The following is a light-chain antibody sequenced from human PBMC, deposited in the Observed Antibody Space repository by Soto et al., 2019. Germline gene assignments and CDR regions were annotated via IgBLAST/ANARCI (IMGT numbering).Light chain of an antibody. CDR2: EVT. CDR1: NSDIGNGYDS. V-gene: IGLV2-14*01. J-gene: IGLJ1*01. CDR3: CSYTVSGSPYV. Sequence: QSALTQPASVSGSPGQSITISCTGSNSDIGNGYDSVSWYQQHPNNTPKLIIYEVTNRPSGVSSRFSGSRSGNTTSLPISGVQAEDEADYYYCSYTVSGSPYVFGTGTKVTVL.